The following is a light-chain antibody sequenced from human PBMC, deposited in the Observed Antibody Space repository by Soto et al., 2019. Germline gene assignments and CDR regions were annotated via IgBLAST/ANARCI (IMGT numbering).Light chain of an antibody. J-gene: IGKJ5*01. CDR3: QQSYTIPRIT. Sequence: IQRTQSPSSLSASIGDSVIITCRASQDIGTYLNWYQHKPGKAPKHLIYAASSLQTGVPSRFTGSGSGTEFTLTIDSLQPEDFATYYCQQSYTIPRITFGQGTRLAIK. CDR1: QDIGTY. V-gene: IGKV1-39*01. CDR2: AAS.